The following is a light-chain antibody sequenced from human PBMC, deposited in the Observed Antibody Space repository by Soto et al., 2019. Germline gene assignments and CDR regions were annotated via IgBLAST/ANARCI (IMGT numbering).Light chain of an antibody. CDR3: QQYGSSTWT. Sequence: EIVLTQSPGTLSLSPGERATLSCRASQSVSSNYLAWYQQKPGQAPTPLIYAASSRATGIPDRFSGSGAQTDFTLTISRQDYEDFAEYCCQQYGSSTWTFGQGTKVEIK. V-gene: IGKV3-20*01. CDR2: AAS. J-gene: IGKJ1*01. CDR1: QSVSSNY.